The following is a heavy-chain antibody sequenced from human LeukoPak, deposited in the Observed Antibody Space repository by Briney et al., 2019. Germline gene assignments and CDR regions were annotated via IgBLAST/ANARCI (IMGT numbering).Heavy chain of an antibody. D-gene: IGHD3-9*01. CDR3: AGHILAIYSAPDP. Sequence: PSETLSLTCAVYGGSFSGYYWSWIRQPPGKGLEWIGEINHSGGTNYSPSLKSRVSISIDTSKNQFSLRLSSVTAADTAVYYCAGHILAIYSAPDPWGQGTLVTVSS. CDR1: GGSFSGYY. CDR2: INHSGGT. V-gene: IGHV4-34*01. J-gene: IGHJ5*02.